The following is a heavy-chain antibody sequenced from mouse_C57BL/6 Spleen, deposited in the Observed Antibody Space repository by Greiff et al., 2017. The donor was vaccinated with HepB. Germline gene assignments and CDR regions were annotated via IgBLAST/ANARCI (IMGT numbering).Heavy chain of an antibody. CDR3: ASLYYDYDEDYFDY. CDR1: GYSITSGYY. D-gene: IGHD2-4*01. CDR2: ISYDGSN. V-gene: IGHV3-6*01. J-gene: IGHJ2*01. Sequence: EVKLQESGPGLVKPSQSLSLTCSVTGYSITSGYYWNWIRQFPGNKLEWMGYISYDGSNNYNPSLKNRISITRDTSKNQFFLKLNSVTTEDTATYYCASLYYDYDEDYFDYWGQGTTLTVSS.